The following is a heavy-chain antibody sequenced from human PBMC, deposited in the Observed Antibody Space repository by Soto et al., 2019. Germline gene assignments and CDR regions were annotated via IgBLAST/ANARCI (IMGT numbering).Heavy chain of an antibody. J-gene: IGHJ6*02. Sequence: GVSKRLSSTAAGLNFISYARHWVRQATGKGLEWVAVISYDGSNKYYADSVKGRFTISRDNSKNTLYLQMNSLRAEDTAVYYCARGGITIFGVASGMDVWGQGTTVTVSS. D-gene: IGHD3-3*01. V-gene: IGHV3-30-3*01. CDR1: GLNFISYA. CDR3: ARGGITIFGVASGMDV. CDR2: ISYDGSNK.